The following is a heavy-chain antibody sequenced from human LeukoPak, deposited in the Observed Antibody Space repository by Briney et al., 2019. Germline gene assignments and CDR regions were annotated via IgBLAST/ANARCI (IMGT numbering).Heavy chain of an antibody. CDR2: IYTRGST. Sequence: SETLSLTCSASGFTFDSTYWTTIRPLPGRKRVWIGYIYTRGSTNFNPSLRSRVAMSIDTSKNQFSLKVYSVTAADTDVYYCANSIRNGHYDMDDWGKGTTVIVSS. CDR3: ANSIRNGHYDMDD. V-gene: IGHV4-4*09. J-gene: IGHJ6*03. D-gene: IGHD1-1*01. CDR1: GFTFDSTY.